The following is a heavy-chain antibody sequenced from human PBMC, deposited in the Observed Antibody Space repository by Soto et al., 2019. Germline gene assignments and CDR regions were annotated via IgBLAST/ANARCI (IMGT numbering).Heavy chain of an antibody. D-gene: IGHD6-13*01. CDR2: IIPIFGTA. CDR1: GGTFSSYA. Sequence: GASVKVSCKASGGTFSSYAISWVRQAPRQGLEWMGGIIPIFGTANYAQKFQGRVTITADKSTSTAYMELSSLRSEDTAVYYCAPFGPRSDTIAAQSYGMDVWGQGTTVTVSS. J-gene: IGHJ6*02. CDR3: APFGPRSDTIAAQSYGMDV. V-gene: IGHV1-69*06.